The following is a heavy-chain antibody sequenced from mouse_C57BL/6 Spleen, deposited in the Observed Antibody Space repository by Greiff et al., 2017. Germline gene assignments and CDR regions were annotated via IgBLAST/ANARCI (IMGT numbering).Heavy chain of an antibody. CDR1: GYTFTSYW. Sequence: QVQLQQPGAELVKPGASVKLSCKASGYTFTSYWMKWVKQRPGQGLEWIGEIDPSDSYTNYNQKFKGKATLTVDTSSSTAYMQLSSLTSEDSAVYYCARDSNYPFAYWGQGTLVTVSA. CDR3: ARDSNYPFAY. CDR2: IDPSDSYT. V-gene: IGHV1-50*01. J-gene: IGHJ3*01. D-gene: IGHD2-5*01.